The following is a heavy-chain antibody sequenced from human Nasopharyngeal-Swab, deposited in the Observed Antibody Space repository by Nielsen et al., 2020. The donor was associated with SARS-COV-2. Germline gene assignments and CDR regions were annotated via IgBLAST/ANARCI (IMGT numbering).Heavy chain of an antibody. V-gene: IGHV4-34*01. Sequence: WIRQPPGKGLEWIGEINHSGSTNYNPSFKSRVTISVDTSKNQFSLKASSVTAAETAVYYCARSRPRWNYGMDVWGQGTTVTVSS. J-gene: IGHJ6*02. D-gene: IGHD4-23*01. CDR3: ARSRPRWNYGMDV. CDR2: INHSGST.